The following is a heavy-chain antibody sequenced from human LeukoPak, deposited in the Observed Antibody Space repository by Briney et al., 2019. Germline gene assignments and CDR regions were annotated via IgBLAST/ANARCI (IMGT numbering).Heavy chain of an antibody. CDR2: IFYSGST. CDR3: ARDLRFDP. V-gene: IGHV4-39*07. CDR1: GGSISSSSYY. Sequence: NPSETLSLTCTVSGGSISSSSYYWGWIRQPPGKGLEWIGNIFYSGSTYYSPSLKSRVTISIDTSKNHFSLRLSSVTAADTAVYYCARDLRFDPWGQGTLVTVSS. J-gene: IGHJ5*02.